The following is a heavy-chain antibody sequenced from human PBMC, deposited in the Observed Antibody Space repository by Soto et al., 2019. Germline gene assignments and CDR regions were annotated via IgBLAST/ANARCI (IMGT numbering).Heavy chain of an antibody. J-gene: IGHJ5*02. CDR3: AVNAHLREVVSWFDP. V-gene: IGHV1-69*01. CDR1: GGTFSSYA. D-gene: IGHD3-22*01. Sequence: QVQLVQSGTEVKKPGSSVKVSCKASGGTFSSYAISWVRQAPGQGLEWMGGIIPIFGTANYAQKFQGRVTITADESTSTAYMELSSLRSEDTAVYYCAVNAHLREVVSWFDPWGQGTLVTVSS. CDR2: IIPIFGTA.